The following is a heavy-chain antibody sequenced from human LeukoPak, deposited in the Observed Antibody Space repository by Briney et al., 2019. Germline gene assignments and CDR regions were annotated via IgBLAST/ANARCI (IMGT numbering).Heavy chain of an antibody. Sequence: KSSETLSLTCTVSGGSISSYYWSWIRQPPGKGLEWIGYIYYSGSTNYNPSLKSRVTISVDTSKNQFSLKLSSVTAADTAVYYCARRASSLWFGDDWGQGTLVTVSS. V-gene: IGHV4-59*08. D-gene: IGHD3-10*01. CDR1: GGSISSYY. J-gene: IGHJ4*02. CDR3: ARRASSLWFGDD. CDR2: IYYSGST.